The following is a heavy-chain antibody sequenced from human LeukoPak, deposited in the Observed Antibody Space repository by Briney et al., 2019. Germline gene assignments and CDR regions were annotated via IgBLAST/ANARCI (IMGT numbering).Heavy chain of an antibody. V-gene: IGHV1-69*13. CDR2: IIPIFGTA. CDR1: GGTFSSYV. D-gene: IGHD4-23*01. J-gene: IGHJ6*03. CDR3: ARSGTTVVTRFYYYMDV. Sequence: SVKVSCKASGGTFSSYVISWVRQAPGQGLEWMGGIIPIFGTANYAQKFQGRVTITADESTSTAYMELSSLRSEDTAVYYCARSGTTVVTRFYYYMDVWGKGTTVTVSS.